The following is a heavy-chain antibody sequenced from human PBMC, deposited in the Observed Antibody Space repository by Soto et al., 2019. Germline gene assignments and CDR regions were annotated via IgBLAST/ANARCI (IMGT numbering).Heavy chain of an antibody. CDR2: IYYSGST. Sequence: LEIMCVTCTVSGGSISSYYWSWIRQTTGKGLEWIGYIYYSGSTNYNPSLKSRVTISVDTSKNQFSLKLSSVTAADTAVYYCARVGDCSSTSCYVNYYYMDVWGKGTTVTVSS. D-gene: IGHD2-2*01. J-gene: IGHJ6*03. V-gene: IGHV4-59*01. CDR3: ARVGDCSSTSCYVNYYYMDV. CDR1: GGSISSYY.